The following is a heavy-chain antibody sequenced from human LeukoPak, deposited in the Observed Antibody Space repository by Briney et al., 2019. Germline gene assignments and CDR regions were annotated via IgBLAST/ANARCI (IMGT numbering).Heavy chain of an antibody. V-gene: IGHV3-30-3*01. D-gene: IGHD3-3*01. CDR3: ARAWSGTDY. CDR1: GFTFSSYA. J-gene: IGHJ4*02. Sequence: GGSLRLSCAASGFTFSSYAMHWVRPAPGKGLEWVAVISYDGSNKYYAASVKGRFTISRDNSKNTLYLQMNSLRAEDTAVYYCARAWSGTDYWGQGTLVTVSS. CDR2: ISYDGSNK.